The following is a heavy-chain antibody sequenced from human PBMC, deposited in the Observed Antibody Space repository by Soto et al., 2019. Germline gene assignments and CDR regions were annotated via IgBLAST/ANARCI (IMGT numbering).Heavy chain of an antibody. V-gene: IGHV1-18*01. CDR1: GYTFSTSG. CDR3: MDV. CDR2: ISTYNGDT. Sequence: QVQLVQSGAEVRKPGASVKVSCKASGYTFSTSGMSWLRQAPGQGLEWMGWISTYNGDTNDAPKFQDRVTMTSATSTSTVYMELRSLRSDDTAVYYGMDVWGQGTRVTVSS. J-gene: IGHJ6*02.